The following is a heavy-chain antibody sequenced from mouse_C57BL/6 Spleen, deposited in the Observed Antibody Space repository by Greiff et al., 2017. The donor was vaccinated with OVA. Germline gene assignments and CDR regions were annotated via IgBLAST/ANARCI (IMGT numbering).Heavy chain of an antibody. CDR2: IDPSDSYT. D-gene: IGHD1-1*01. CDR1: GYTFTSYW. CDR3: ASYCSSYSCFAY. Sequence: VKLQQPGAELVKPGASVTLSCKASGYTFTSYWMQWVKQRPGQGLEWIGEIDPSDSYTKYNQQFKGKATLTVATSSNTAYMQLNSLPSRDSAVYSFASYCSSYSCFAYWGQGTPLTVSA. V-gene: IGHV1-50*01. J-gene: IGHJ3*01.